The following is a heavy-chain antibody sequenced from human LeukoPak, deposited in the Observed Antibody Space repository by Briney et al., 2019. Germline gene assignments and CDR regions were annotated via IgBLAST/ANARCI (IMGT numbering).Heavy chain of an antibody. CDR1: GFTVSSNL. Sequence: GGSLRLSCAASGFTVSSNLMSWVRQAPGRGLEWVSLIYSGGGTYHAHSVKGRFTFSIDNSKNTLYLQMNSLRAEDTAVYYCASGSPPDYWGQGTLVTVSS. CDR3: ASGSPPDY. J-gene: IGHJ4*02. CDR2: IYSGGGT. V-gene: IGHV3-53*01. D-gene: IGHD1-26*01.